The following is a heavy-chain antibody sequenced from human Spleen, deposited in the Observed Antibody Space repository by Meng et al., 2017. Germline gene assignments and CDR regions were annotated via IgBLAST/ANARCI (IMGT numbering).Heavy chain of an antibody. Sequence: QVKRVKPGTELKKPASSVKVSWKASGATFSSYAISWVRRAPGQGLEWMGRIDPKSGATHYAQRLQGRVTMTGATSISTAYMELSGLRSEDTAVYYCARDTQGYFDYWGQGTLVTVSS. V-gene: IGHV1-2*06. CDR3: ARDTQGYFDY. J-gene: IGHJ4*02. CDR2: IDPKSGAT. CDR1: GATFSSYA.